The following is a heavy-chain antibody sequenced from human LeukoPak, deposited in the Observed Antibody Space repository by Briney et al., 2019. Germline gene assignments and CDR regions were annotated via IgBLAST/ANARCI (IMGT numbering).Heavy chain of an antibody. J-gene: IGHJ4*02. CDR3: ARDLEYSPRD. CDR2: ISVGGDYI. V-gene: IGHV3-23*01. D-gene: IGHD2/OR15-2a*01. CDR1: GFTFGSSP. Sequence: PGGSLRLSCEATGFTFGSSPMSWVRQAPGKGLEWVSSISVGGDYIYYADSVRGRFTISRDNSKNALYLQMNSLTAEDTAVYYCARDLEYSPRDWGQGTLVTVSS.